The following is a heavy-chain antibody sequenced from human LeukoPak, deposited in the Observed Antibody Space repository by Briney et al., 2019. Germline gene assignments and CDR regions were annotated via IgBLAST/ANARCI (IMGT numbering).Heavy chain of an antibody. J-gene: IGHJ4*02. CDR2: ISAYNGNT. V-gene: IGHV1-18*01. Sequence: ASVKVSCKASGYTFTSYGISWVRQAPGQGLEWMGWISAYNGNTNYAQKLQGRGTMTTDTSTSTAYMELRSLRSDDTAVYYCARVGDFWSGYKPPDYWGQGTLVTVSS. D-gene: IGHD3-3*01. CDR1: GYTFTSYG. CDR3: ARVGDFWSGYKPPDY.